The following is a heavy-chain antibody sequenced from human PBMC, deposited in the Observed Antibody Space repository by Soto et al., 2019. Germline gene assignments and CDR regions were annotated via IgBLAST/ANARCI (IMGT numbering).Heavy chain of an antibody. CDR3: AQDYTVAADPSSVILIDY. CDR2: IIANGGT. CDR1: GFTFNHYA. J-gene: IGHJ4*02. V-gene: IGHV3-23*01. Sequence: GGSLRLSCAASGFTFNHYAMSWVRQAPGKGLEWVSIIIANGGTFYADSVKGRFTISRDNSKNTVYLQMSSLRVEDTAIYYCAQDYTVAADPSSVILIDYWGQGALVTVSS. D-gene: IGHD2-15*01.